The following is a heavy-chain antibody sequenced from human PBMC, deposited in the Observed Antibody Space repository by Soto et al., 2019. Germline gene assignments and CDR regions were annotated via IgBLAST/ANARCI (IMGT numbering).Heavy chain of an antibody. CDR1: GFTFSNYA. V-gene: IGHV3-23*01. CDR2: ISSSGGST. CDR3: TNRKLPTRPWGPAFDV. Sequence: GVSLSLSCAASGFTFSNYAMSWVRQAPGKGLEWVSAISSSGGSTYYPDSVKGRFTISRDNSKNTLFLQMHSLRAEDTAVYYCTNRKLPTRPWGPAFDVWGQGTMVTVSS. D-gene: IGHD6-6*01. J-gene: IGHJ3*01.